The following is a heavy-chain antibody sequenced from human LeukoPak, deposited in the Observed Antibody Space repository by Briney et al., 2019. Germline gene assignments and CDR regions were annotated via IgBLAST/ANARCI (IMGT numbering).Heavy chain of an antibody. J-gene: IGHJ4*02. D-gene: IGHD6-19*01. CDR2: ISYDGSNK. Sequence: PGRSLRLSCAASGFTFSSYGMHWVRQAPGKGLEWVPVISYDGSNKYYADSVKGRFTISRDNSKNTLYLQMNSLRAEDTAVYYCAKDYSSGWLPQYYFDYWGQGTLVTVSS. CDR1: GFTFSSYG. V-gene: IGHV3-30*18. CDR3: AKDYSSGWLPQYYFDY.